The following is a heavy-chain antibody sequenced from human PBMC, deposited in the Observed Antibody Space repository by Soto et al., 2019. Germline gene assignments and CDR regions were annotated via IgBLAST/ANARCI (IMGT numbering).Heavy chain of an antibody. CDR2: FFYIGRT. CDR3: ARDRASITIFGVVTRDAFDI. J-gene: IGHJ3*02. V-gene: IGHV4-31*03. Sequence: SETLSLTCTVSGGSISSGGYYWSWIRQHPGKGLEWIGYFFYIGRTYYNLSFKSRVTISVDTSKNQFSLKLSSVIAADTAVYYCARDRASITIFGVVTRDAFDIWGQGTMVTVSS. CDR1: GGSISSGGYY. D-gene: IGHD3-3*01.